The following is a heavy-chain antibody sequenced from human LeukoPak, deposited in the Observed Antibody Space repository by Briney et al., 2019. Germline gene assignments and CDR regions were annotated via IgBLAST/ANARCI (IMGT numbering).Heavy chain of an antibody. CDR2: INPDGGNT. CDR1: GYTFTDNY. V-gene: IGHV1-46*01. CDR3: ARIRDGYNDAYDL. Sequence: ASVKVSCKASGYTFTDNYMHWVRQAPGQVLEWMGLINPDGGNTNYAQNFQGRVTLTRDTSTSTVYMELSSLRSEDTAIYYCARIRDGYNDAYDLWGQGTVVTVPS. D-gene: IGHD5-24*01. J-gene: IGHJ3*01.